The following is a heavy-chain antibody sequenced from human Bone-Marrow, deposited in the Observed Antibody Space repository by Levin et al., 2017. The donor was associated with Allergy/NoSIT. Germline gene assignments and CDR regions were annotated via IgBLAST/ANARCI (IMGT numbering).Heavy chain of an antibody. Sequence: SETLSLTCTVSGYSISSGYYWGWIRQPPGKGLEWIGSIYHSGSTYYNPSLKSRVTISVDTSKNQFSLKLSSVTAADTAVYFCAREDPILNYDFWSGPDINWFDPWGQGTLVTVSS. CDR2: IYHSGST. J-gene: IGHJ5*02. CDR3: AREDPILNYDFWSGPDINWFDP. CDR1: GYSISSGYY. V-gene: IGHV4-38-2*02. D-gene: IGHD3-3*01.